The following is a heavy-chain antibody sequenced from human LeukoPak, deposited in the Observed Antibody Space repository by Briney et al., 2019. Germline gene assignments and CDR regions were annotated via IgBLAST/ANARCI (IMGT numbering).Heavy chain of an antibody. J-gene: IGHJ4*02. CDR1: GYTFTSYY. V-gene: IGHV1-46*01. Sequence: ASVKVSCKASGYTFTSYYMHWVRQAPGQGLEWMGIINPSGGSTSYAQKFQGRVTMTRDTSTSTVYMELSSLRPEDTAVYYCARDSRAGARDYWGQGTLVTVSS. CDR2: INPSGGST. CDR3: ARDSRAGARDY. D-gene: IGHD1-26*01.